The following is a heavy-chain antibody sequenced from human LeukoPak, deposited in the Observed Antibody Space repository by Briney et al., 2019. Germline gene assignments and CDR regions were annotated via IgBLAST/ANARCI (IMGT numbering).Heavy chain of an antibody. D-gene: IGHD3-22*01. V-gene: IGHV4-4*07. CDR1: GGSISSYY. CDR3: AREPRYDSSGYPFDY. Sequence: SETLSLTCTVSGGSISSYYWSWIRQPAGKGLEWIGRIYTSGSTNYNPSLKSRVTMSVDTSKNQFSLKLSSVTAADTAVYYCAREPRYDSSGYPFDYWGQGTLVTVSS. J-gene: IGHJ4*02. CDR2: IYTSGST.